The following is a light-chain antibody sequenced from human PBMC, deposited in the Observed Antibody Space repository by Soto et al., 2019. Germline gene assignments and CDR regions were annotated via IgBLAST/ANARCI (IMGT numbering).Light chain of an antibody. CDR2: DAS. J-gene: IGKJ5*01. V-gene: IGKV1-33*01. CDR1: HDIRKY. CDR3: QQYENFPIT. Sequence: DIQMTQSPSSLSASVGDRVTITCPASHDIRKYLNWYQQKPGKAPRLLIYDASNMEKGVPSRFTGSGSGTDFILTISSLQPEDIATYYCQQYENFPITFGQGTRLEI.